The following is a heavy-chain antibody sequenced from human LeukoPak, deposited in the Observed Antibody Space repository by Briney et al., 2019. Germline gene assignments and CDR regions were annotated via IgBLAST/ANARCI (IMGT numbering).Heavy chain of an antibody. Sequence: SQTLSLTCTVSGGSISSGGYYWSWIRQHPGKGLEWIGYIYYSGSTYYNPSLKSRVTISVDTSKNQFSLKLSSVTAADTAVYYRARDLVKAAAPPEGFDPWGQGTLVTVSS. CDR3: ARDLVKAAAPPEGFDP. CDR1: GGSISSGGYY. D-gene: IGHD2-2*01. J-gene: IGHJ5*02. CDR2: IYYSGST. V-gene: IGHV4-31*03.